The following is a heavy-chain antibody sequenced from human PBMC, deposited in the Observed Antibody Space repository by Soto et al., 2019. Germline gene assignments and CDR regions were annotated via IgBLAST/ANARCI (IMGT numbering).Heavy chain of an antibody. D-gene: IGHD4-4*01. J-gene: IGHJ3*01. CDR2: AYHTGGN. Sequence: QVYLQESGPGLVKPSGTLSLTCAVSGASVSTPYWWTWVRQPPGKDLEWIGDAYHTGGNNYNPSRMSRVTISLDNSKNKFSLDMISVTAADTAIYYCAYSTGWDRLDVWGQGTMVIVSS. CDR1: GASVSTPYW. V-gene: IGHV4-4*02. CDR3: AYSTGWDRLDV.